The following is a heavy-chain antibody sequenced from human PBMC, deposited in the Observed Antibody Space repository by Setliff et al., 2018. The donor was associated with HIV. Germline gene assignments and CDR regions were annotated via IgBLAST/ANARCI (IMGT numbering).Heavy chain of an antibody. CDR2: VHHSGRTT. D-gene: IGHD1-1*01. V-gene: IGHV4-34*01. J-gene: IGHJ4*02. Sequence: LSLTCAVYGGPFSGYYWGWIRQSPGKGLEWIGEVHHSGRTTNYNPSLKSRVTMSVDTSKNQFSLKLTSVTAADTGTYYCARDSEPMSGTWYDYWGQGTLVTVS. CDR1: GGPFSGYY. CDR3: ARDSEPMSGTWYDY.